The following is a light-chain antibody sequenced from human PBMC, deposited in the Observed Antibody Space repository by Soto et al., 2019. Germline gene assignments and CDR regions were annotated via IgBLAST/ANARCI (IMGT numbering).Light chain of an antibody. Sequence: DIQMTQSPSSLSASVVDRVTITCRASQGIGNDLGWYQQKPGKAPKRLIYATSSLQSGVPSRFSGSGSGTEFTLTISSLQPEDFATYYCLQHNTYPRTFGQGTKVDIK. V-gene: IGKV1-17*01. CDR1: QGIGND. CDR2: ATS. CDR3: LQHNTYPRT. J-gene: IGKJ1*01.